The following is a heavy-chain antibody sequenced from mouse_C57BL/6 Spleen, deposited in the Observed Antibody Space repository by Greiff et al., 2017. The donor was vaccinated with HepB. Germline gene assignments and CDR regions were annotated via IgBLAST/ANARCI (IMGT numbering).Heavy chain of an antibody. CDR1: GYTFTSYW. D-gene: IGHD2-1*01. Sequence: QVQLKQPGAELVRPGSSVKLSCKASGYTFTSYWMHWVKQRPIQGLEWIGNIDPSDSETHYNQKFKDKATLTVDKSSSTAYMQLSSLTSEDSAVYYCASYGNYVGYYAMDYWGQGTSVTVSS. J-gene: IGHJ4*01. CDR2: IDPSDSET. V-gene: IGHV1-52*01. CDR3: ASYGNYVGYYAMDY.